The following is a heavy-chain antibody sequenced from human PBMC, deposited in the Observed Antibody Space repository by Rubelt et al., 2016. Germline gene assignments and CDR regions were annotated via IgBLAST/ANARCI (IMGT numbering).Heavy chain of an antibody. CDR3: AGGARRYSKDPRNAFDI. V-gene: IGHV1-18*01. CDR1: GYTFTSYG. Sequence: QVQLVQSGAEVKKPGASVKVSCKASGYTFTSYGISWVRQAPGQGLEWTGWFSAYNGNTNYAQKVQGRVTMTTEPSTRTAHLVLRCLRSDDTAVYYGAGGARRYSKDPRNAFDIWGQGTMVTDSS. CDR2: FSAYNGNT. J-gene: IGHJ3*02. D-gene: IGHD4-11*01.